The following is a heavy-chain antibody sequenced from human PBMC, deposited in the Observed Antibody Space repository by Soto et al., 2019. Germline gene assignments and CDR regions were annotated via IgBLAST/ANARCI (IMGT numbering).Heavy chain of an antibody. CDR2: IYTSGST. D-gene: IGHD2-2*01. CDR1: GGSISSYY. CDR3: ARDRIVVVPAAKLRTDPYYYYGMDV. V-gene: IGHV4-4*07. J-gene: IGHJ6*02. Sequence: PSETLSLTCTVSGGSISSYYWSWIRQPAGKGLEWIGRIYTSGSTNYNPPLKSRVTMSVDTSKNQFSLKLSSVTAADTAVYYCARDRIVVVPAAKLRTDPYYYYGMDVWGQGTTVTVSS.